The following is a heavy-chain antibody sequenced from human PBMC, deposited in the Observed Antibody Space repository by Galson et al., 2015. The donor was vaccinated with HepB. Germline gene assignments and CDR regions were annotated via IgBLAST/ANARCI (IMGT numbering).Heavy chain of an antibody. D-gene: IGHD3-10*02. CDR1: GFTFSDYY. CDR2: ISRGDNHT. J-gene: IGHJ4*02. Sequence: SLRLSCATSGFTFSDYYMNWIRQAPGKGLEWVSYISRGDNHTNYADSVKGRFTISRDNAKNVVFLQMTSLRDEDTGVYFCARDLVRGVIGYWGQGTLITVSS. CDR3: ARDLVRGVIGY. V-gene: IGHV3-11*05.